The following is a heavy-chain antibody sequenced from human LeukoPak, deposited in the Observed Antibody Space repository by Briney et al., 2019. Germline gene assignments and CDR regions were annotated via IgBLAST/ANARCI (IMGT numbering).Heavy chain of an antibody. J-gene: IGHJ4*02. V-gene: IGHV3-30*18. CDR2: ISYDGSNK. Sequence: GESLKISCAASGFTFSSYGMHWVRQAPGKGLEWVAVISYDGSNKYYADSVKGRFTISRDNSKNTLYLQMNSLRAEDTAVYYCAKDYGNAVFDYWGQGTLVTVSS. D-gene: IGHD1-1*01. CDR1: GFTFSSYG. CDR3: AKDYGNAVFDY.